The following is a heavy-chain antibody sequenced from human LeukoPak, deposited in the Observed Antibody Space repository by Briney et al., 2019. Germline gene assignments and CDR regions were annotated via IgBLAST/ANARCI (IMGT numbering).Heavy chain of an antibody. CDR1: GFTFSSYW. V-gene: IGHV3-74*03. J-gene: IGHJ4*02. Sequence: GGSLRLSCAASGFTFSSYWMHWVRQAPGKELVWVARIRGDGRATTYADSVKGRFTISRDNAMNTVFLQMKSLRAEDTALYYCAKDMMSVDTAMASGYWGQGTLVTVSS. CDR3: AKDMMSVDTAMASGY. D-gene: IGHD5-18*01. CDR2: IRGDGRAT.